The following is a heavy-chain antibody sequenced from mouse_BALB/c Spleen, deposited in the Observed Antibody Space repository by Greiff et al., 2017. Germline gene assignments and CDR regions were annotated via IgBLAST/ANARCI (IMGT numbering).Heavy chain of an antibody. CDR3: TKGNYGAMDY. D-gene: IGHD2-1*01. J-gene: IGHJ4*01. CDR2: INPSNGGT. V-gene: IGHV1S81*02. CDR1: GYTFTSYY. Sequence: VHLVESGAELVKPGASVKLSCKASGYTFTSYYMYWVKQRPGQGLEWIGEINPSNGGTNFNEKFKSKATLTVDKSSSTAYMQLSSLTSEDSAVYYCTKGNYGAMDYWGQGTSVTVSS.